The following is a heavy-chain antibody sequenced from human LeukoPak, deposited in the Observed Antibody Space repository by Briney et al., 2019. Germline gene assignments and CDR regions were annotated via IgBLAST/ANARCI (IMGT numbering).Heavy chain of an antibody. CDR3: ASLGKSGYSYGHI. D-gene: IGHD5-18*01. V-gene: IGHV4-59*01. CDR1: GGSFSGYY. Sequence: SETLSLTCAVYGGSFSGYYWSWIRQPPGKGLEWIGYIYYSGSTNYNPSLKSRVTISVDTSKNQFSLKLSSVTAADTAVYYCASLGKSGYSYGHIWGQGTLVTVSS. J-gene: IGHJ4*02. CDR2: IYYSGST.